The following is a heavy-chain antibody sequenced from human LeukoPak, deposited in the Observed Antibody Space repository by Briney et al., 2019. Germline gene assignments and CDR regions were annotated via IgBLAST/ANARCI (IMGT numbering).Heavy chain of an antibody. CDR3: ARHEAAVDTGFDL. D-gene: IGHD2-2*02. Sequence: SETLSLTCTVSGGSISSSNYYWDWMRQPPGKGLEWIGNIRYSGSTYYNPSLKSRVTMSVDTSKNQFSLKLSSVTATDTAVYYCARHEAAVDTGFDLWGQGTLVTVSS. CDR1: GGSISSSNYY. V-gene: IGHV4-39*01. CDR2: IRYSGST. J-gene: IGHJ5*02.